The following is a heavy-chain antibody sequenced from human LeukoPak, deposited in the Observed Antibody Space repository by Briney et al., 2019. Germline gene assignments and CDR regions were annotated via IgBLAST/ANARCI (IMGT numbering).Heavy chain of an antibody. V-gene: IGHV3-30*02. Sequence: GGSLRLSCGASGFTFSTYGMHWVRQAPGKGLEWVAMIRYDGSNKYYADSVKGRFTISRDNSKNTLYLQMNSLRAEDTAVYYCARAGDYDTSGYYFDYWGQGTLVTVSS. D-gene: IGHD3-22*01. CDR2: IRYDGSNK. J-gene: IGHJ4*02. CDR3: ARAGDYDTSGYYFDY. CDR1: GFTFSTYG.